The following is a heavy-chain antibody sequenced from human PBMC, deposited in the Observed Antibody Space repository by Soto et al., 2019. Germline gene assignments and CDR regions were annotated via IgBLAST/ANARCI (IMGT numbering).Heavy chain of an antibody. V-gene: IGHV3-33*01. CDR2: IWYDGSNK. CDR1: GFTFSSYG. CDR3: ARDIRGYSYGPQVGSTYYYYGMDV. Sequence: GGSLRLSCAASGFTFSSYGMHWVRQAPGKGLEWVAVIWYDGSNKYYADSVKGRFTISRDNSKNTLYLQMNSLRAEDTAVYYCARDIRGYSYGPQVGSTYYYYGMDVWGQGTTVTVSS. J-gene: IGHJ6*02. D-gene: IGHD5-18*01.